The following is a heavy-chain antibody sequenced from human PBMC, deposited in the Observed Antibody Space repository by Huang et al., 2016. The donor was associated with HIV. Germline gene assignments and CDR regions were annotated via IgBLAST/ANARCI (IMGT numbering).Heavy chain of an antibody. V-gene: IGHV3-30*02. CDR2: IHFDGSNK. D-gene: IGHD3-10*01. CDR1: RFTFNAYA. J-gene: IGHJ4*02. Sequence: QVQLVESGGGVVQPGGSLTLSCATSRFTFNAYAMHWVRQAPGNGVEGVAFIHFDGSNKYYLDSVKGRFTISRDNSKNTLYLHMNSLRPEDTAVYYCAKDRGIRGVVPPGTFDYWGQGTLVTVSS. CDR3: AKDRGIRGVVPPGTFDY.